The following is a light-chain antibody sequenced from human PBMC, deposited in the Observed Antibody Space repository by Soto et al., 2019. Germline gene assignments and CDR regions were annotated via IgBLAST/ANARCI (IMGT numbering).Light chain of an antibody. CDR3: QQYGSSPPIT. Sequence: DIVMTQSPDSLAVSLGERATINCNYIQSVLYISNNKNYLAWYQQKPGHAPRLLIYGASSRATGIPDRFSGSGSGTDFTLTIRRLEPEDFAVYYCQQYGSSPPITFAQGTRLEIK. V-gene: IGKV4-1*01. CDR1: QSVLYISNNKNY. J-gene: IGKJ5*01. CDR2: GAS.